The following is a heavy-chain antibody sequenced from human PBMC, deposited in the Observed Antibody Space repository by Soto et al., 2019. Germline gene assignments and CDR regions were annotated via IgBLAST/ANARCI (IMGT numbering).Heavy chain of an antibody. Sequence: VASVKVSCKASGYTFTSYGISWVRQAPGQGLEWMGWISAYNGNTNYAQKLQGRVTMTTDTSTSTAYMELRSLRSDDTAVYYCARAAIVVVPAAADYWGQGTLVTVSS. J-gene: IGHJ4*02. V-gene: IGHV1-18*01. CDR1: GYTFTSYG. CDR3: ARAAIVVVPAAADY. CDR2: ISAYNGNT. D-gene: IGHD2-2*01.